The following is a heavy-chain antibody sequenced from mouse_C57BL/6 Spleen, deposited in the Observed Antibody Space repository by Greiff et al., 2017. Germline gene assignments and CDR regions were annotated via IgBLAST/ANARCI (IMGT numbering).Heavy chain of an antibody. D-gene: IGHD2-2*01. CDR3: ARGVTTTDY. Sequence: QVQLQQSGPELVKPGASVSLSCKASGYTFTSSDVNWVTQRPGQGLEWIGWIYPRDGSTKSNEQFQGKVTLTVDTSSSTAYMELHSLTSEDSAVYFCARGVTTTDYWGQGTSVTVSS. CDR2: IYPRDGST. CDR1: GYTFTSSD. V-gene: IGHV1-85*01. J-gene: IGHJ4*01.